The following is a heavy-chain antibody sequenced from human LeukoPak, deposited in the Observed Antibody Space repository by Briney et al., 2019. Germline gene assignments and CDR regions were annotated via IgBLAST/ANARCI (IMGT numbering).Heavy chain of an antibody. V-gene: IGHV4-39*07. D-gene: IGHD2-2*01. J-gene: IGHJ4*02. Sequence: SETLSFTCTVSGGSISSSSYYWGWIRQPPGKGLEWIGSIYYSGSTYYNPSLKSRVTISVDTSKNQCSLKLSSVTAADTAVYYCARVYQSAEYYFDYWGQGNLVSVSS. CDR3: ARVYQSAEYYFDY. CDR1: GGSISSSSYY. CDR2: IYYSGST.